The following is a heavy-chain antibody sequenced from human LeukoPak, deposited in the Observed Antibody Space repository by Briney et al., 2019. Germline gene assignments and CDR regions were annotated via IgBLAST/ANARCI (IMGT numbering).Heavy chain of an antibody. CDR2: IHYNGNT. J-gene: IGHJ4*02. CDR1: GGSIRSFDNY. Sequence: SETLSLTCTVSGGSIRSFDNYWVWIRQPPGKGLEWIGGIHYNGNTYYYPSLKSRVTISVDTSKNQFSLRLSSVTAADTAVYYCAREERSQSHDYGDYCLLGWGQGTLVTVSS. V-gene: IGHV4-39*07. D-gene: IGHD4-17*01. CDR3: AREERSQSHDYGDYCLLG.